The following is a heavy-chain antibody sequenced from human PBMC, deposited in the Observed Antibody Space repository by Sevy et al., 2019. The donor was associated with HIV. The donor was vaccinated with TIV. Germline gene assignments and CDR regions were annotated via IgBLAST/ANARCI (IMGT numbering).Heavy chain of an antibody. CDR2: ISGSGART. CDR3: AKNLLTTVTTDDAFDI. D-gene: IGHD4-4*01. Sequence: GGSLRLSCAASGFTFNNYALTWVRQAPGKGLEWVSTISGSGARTDYADSGRGRFTISRDNSKNTLYLQMSSLRAEDTATYFCAKNLLTTVTTDDAFDIWGQGTVVTVSS. CDR1: GFTFNNYA. J-gene: IGHJ3*02. V-gene: IGHV3-23*01.